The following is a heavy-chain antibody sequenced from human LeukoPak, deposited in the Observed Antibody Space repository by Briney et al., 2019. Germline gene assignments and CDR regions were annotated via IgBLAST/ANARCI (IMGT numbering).Heavy chain of an antibody. J-gene: IGHJ4*02. CDR1: GGSISSGDYY. CDR3: ARDLLNEGNHLDY. Sequence: PSETLSLTCTVSGGSISSGDYYWSWIRQPPGKGLEWIGYIYYSGSTYYNPSLKSRVTISVDTSKNQFSLKLSSVTAADTAVYYCARDLLNEGNHLDYWGQGTQVTVSS. D-gene: IGHD4-23*01. V-gene: IGHV4-30-4*01. CDR2: IYYSGST.